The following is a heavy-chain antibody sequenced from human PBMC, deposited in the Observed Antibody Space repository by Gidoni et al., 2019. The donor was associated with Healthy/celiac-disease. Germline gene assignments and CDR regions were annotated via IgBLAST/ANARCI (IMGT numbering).Heavy chain of an antibody. CDR2: IWYDGSNK. CDR3: ASQYGSGSQLMDV. CDR1: GFTFSSYG. V-gene: IGHV3-33*01. Sequence: QVQLVESGGGVVQPGRSLRLSCAASGFTFSSYGMHWVRQAPGKGLEWVAVIWYDGSNKYYADSVKGRFTISRDNSKNTLYLQMNSLRAEDTAVYYCASQYGSGSQLMDVWGQGTTVTVSS. D-gene: IGHD3-10*01. J-gene: IGHJ6*02.